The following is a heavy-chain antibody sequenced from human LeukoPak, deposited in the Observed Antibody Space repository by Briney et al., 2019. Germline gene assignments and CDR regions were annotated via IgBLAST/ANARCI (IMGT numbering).Heavy chain of an antibody. D-gene: IGHD1-26*01. CDR1: GGSISSGDYY. J-gene: IGHJ4*02. CDR3: ARSQSVGATRDYFDY. CDR2: IYYSGST. V-gene: IGHV4-30-4*08. Sequence: SQTPSLTCTVSGGSISSGDYYWSWIRQPPGKGLEWIGYIYYSGSTYYNPSLKSRVTISVDTSKNQFSLKLSSVTAADTAVYYCARSQSVGATRDYFDYWGQGTLVTVSS.